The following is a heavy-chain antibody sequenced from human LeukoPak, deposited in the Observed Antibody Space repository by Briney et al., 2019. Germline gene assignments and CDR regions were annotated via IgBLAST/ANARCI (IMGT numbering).Heavy chain of an antibody. CDR3: ARDGPYCSSTSCYDY. J-gene: IGHJ4*02. CDR1: GFTFSSYS. CDR2: ISSSSSYI. D-gene: IGHD2-2*01. Sequence: GGSLRLSCAASGFTFSSYSMNWVRQAPGKGLEWVSSISSSSSYIYYADSVKGRFTISRDNAKNSLYLQMNSLRAEDTAVYCCARDGPYCSSTSCYDYWGQGTLVTVSS. V-gene: IGHV3-21*01.